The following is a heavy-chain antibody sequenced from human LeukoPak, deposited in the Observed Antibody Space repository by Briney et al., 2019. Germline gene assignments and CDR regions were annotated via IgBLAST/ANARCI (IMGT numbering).Heavy chain of an antibody. J-gene: IGHJ6*03. Sequence: ASVKVSCKASGYTLTGYYMHWVRQAPGQGLEWMGWINPNSADTKYAQKFQGRVTMTRDTSISTTYMELSRLRSDDTAVYYCARNDFWSGYPGSYMDVWGKGTTVTVSS. CDR1: GYTLTGYY. V-gene: IGHV1-2*02. D-gene: IGHD3-3*01. CDR3: ARNDFWSGYPGSYMDV. CDR2: INPNSADT.